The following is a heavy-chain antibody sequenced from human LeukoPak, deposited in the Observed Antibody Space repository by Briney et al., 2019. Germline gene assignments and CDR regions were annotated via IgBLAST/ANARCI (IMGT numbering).Heavy chain of an antibody. J-gene: IGHJ6*02. D-gene: IGHD2-15*01. CDR2: LTNSGGTT. V-gene: IGHV3-23*01. Sequence: GGSLRLSCSASGFTLSSYVMSWVRQAPGKGLEWVSTLTNSGGTTYYADSVKGRFTISRGNSKNALYLQMDSLRAEDTAVYYCARQYCSGGSCYSNYYYGMDVWGQGTTVTVSS. CDR1: GFTLSSYV. CDR3: ARQYCSGGSCYSNYYYGMDV.